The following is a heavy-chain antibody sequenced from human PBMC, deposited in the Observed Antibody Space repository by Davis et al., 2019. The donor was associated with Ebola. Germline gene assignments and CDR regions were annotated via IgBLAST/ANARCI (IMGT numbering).Heavy chain of an antibody. Sequence: PGGSLRLSCAASGFTFSSYWMHWVRQAPGKGLEWVSGINWNGGSTGYADSVKGRFTISRDNAKNSLYLQMSSLRAEDTAVYYCARDNTRRFDTWGQGTLVTVSS. CDR1: GFTFSSYW. CDR2: INWNGGST. CDR3: ARDNTRRFDT. J-gene: IGHJ5*02. V-gene: IGHV3-20*04.